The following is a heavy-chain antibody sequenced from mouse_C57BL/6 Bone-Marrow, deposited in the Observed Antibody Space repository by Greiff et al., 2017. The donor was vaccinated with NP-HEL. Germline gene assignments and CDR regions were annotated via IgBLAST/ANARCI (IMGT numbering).Heavy chain of an antibody. CDR1: GYTFTDYE. CDR2: IDPETGGT. D-gene: IGHD5-1*01. Sequence: VKLVESGAELVRPGASVTLSCKASGYTFTDYEMHWVKQTPVHGLEWIGAIDPETGGTAYNQKFKGKAILTADKSSSTAYMGLRSLTSEDSAVYYCTRGRYLFFDYWGQGTTLTVSS. CDR3: TRGRYLFFDY. V-gene: IGHV1-15*01. J-gene: IGHJ2*01.